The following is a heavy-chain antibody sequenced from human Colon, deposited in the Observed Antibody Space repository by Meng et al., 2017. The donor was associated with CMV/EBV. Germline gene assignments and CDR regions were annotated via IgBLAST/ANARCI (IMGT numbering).Heavy chain of an antibody. CDR1: AFTFSSYS. CDR2: ISSSSYI. Sequence: GGSLKISCAASAFTFSSYSMNWVRQAPGKGLEWVSSISSSSYIYYADSVKGRFTISRDNAKNSLYLQMSSLRAEDTAVYYCARDQESGYYFGMDVWGQGTTVTVSS. J-gene: IGHJ6*02. V-gene: IGHV3-21*01. D-gene: IGHD3-10*01. CDR3: ARDQESGYYFGMDV.